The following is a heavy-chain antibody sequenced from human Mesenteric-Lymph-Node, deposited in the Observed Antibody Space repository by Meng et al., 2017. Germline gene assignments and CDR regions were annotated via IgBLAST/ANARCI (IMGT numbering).Heavy chain of an antibody. J-gene: IGHJ4*02. CDR3: ARGSSSSWYFGY. Sequence: QVKLQQWGAGLLKPSETLSLTCAGYGGSFSGYYWSWIRQPPGKGLEWIGEINHSGSTNYNPSLKSRVTISVDTSKNQFSLKLSSVTAADTAVYYCARGSSSSWYFGYWGQGTLVTVSS. CDR1: GGSFSGYY. D-gene: IGHD6-13*01. V-gene: IGHV4-34*01. CDR2: INHSGST.